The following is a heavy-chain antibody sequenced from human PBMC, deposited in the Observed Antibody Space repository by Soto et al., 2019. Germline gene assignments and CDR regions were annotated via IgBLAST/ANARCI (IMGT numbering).Heavy chain of an antibody. J-gene: IGHJ5*02. CDR3: ARAYYDILTGYSNWFDP. CDR2: IYHSGST. D-gene: IGHD3-9*01. Sequence: SETLSLTCGVSGGSISSGGYSWSWIRQPPGKGLEWIGYIYHSGSTYYNPSLKSRVTISVDRSKNQFSLKLSSVTAADTAVYYCARAYYDILTGYSNWFDPWGQGTLVTVSS. V-gene: IGHV4-30-2*01. CDR1: GGSISSGGYS.